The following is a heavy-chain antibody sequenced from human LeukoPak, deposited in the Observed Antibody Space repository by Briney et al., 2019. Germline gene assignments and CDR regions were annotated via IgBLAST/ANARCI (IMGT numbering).Heavy chain of an antibody. Sequence: KSSQTLTLLCTVCGGSFNRGGYYWSWIRQHPGKGLEWIGYIYYSGSTYYIPSLKSRVTISVDTSKNQFYLKLSSVTAADTAVYYCARDLFFGPWGQGTLVTVSS. V-gene: IGHV4-31*03. CDR3: ARDLFFGP. CDR1: GGSFNRGGYY. CDR2: IYYSGST. J-gene: IGHJ5*02.